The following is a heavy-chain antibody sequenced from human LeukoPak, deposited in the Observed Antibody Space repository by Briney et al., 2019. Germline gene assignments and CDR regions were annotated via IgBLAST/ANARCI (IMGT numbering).Heavy chain of an antibody. Sequence: ASVKVSCKASGYTFTSYAMHWVRQAPGQRLEWMGWINAGNGNTKYSQEFQGRVTITRDTSASIAYMELSSLRYDDMAVYYCARGCSGGACYGYHLDPWGQGTLVTVSS. CDR2: INAGNGNT. CDR1: GYTFTSYA. J-gene: IGHJ5*02. D-gene: IGHD2-15*01. CDR3: ARGCSGGACYGYHLDP. V-gene: IGHV1-3*03.